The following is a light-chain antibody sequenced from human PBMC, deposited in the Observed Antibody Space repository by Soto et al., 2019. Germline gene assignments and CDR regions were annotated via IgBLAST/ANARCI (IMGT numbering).Light chain of an antibody. J-gene: IGLJ3*02. Sequence: QAVVTQPASVSGSPGQSITISCTGTSSDVGGYNYVSWYQQHPGKAPKLMIYEVGHRPSGVSNRFSGSKSGNTASLTISGLQAEDEADYYCSSYTSTFTVVFGGGTKLTVL. CDR3: SSYTSTFTVV. CDR1: SSDVGGYNY. CDR2: EVG. V-gene: IGLV2-14*01.